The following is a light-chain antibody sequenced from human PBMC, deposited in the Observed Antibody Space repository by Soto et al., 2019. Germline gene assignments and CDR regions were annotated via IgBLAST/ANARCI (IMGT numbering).Light chain of an antibody. CDR2: DAS. Sequence: EIVLTQSPATLSLSPGERATLSCRASQSVSSYLAWYQQKPGQAPRLLIYDASNRATGIPARFSGSGSGTDFTLTISSLEPEDFAVYSCQQRSDWPHTFGQGIKLEIK. CDR1: QSVSSY. V-gene: IGKV3-11*01. J-gene: IGKJ2*01. CDR3: QQRSDWPHT.